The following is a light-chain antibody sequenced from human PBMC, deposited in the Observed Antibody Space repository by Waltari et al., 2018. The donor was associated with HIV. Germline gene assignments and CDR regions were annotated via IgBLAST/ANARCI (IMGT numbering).Light chain of an antibody. CDR3: SSYAGTSNFVL. V-gene: IGLV2-11*01. Sequence: QSALTQPRSVSESPGQSVTISCTGTSSDVGAYNYVSWYQQHPGRAPTFIIYNVRVRPSGGPYRFSGSKSGNTASLTISGLQAEDEADYYCSSYAGTSNFVLFGGGTKLTVL. CDR2: NVR. J-gene: IGLJ2*01. CDR1: SSDVGAYNY.